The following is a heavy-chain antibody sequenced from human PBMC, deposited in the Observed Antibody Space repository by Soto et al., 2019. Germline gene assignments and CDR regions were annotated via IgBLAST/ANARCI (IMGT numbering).Heavy chain of an antibody. CDR2: ISYDGSNK. CDR3: ASSPGWYYYNWFDP. V-gene: IGHV3-30-3*01. Sequence: PGGSLRLSCAASGFTFSSYAMHWVRQAPGKGLEWVAVISYDGSNKYYADSVKGRFTISRDNSKNTLYLQMNSLRAEDTAVYYCASSPGWYYYNWFDPWGQGTLVTVSS. D-gene: IGHD6-19*01. CDR1: GFTFSSYA. J-gene: IGHJ5*02.